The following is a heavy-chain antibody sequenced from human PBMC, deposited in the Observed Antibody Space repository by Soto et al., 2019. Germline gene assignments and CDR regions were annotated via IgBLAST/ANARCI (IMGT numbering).Heavy chain of an antibody. D-gene: IGHD3-22*01. Sequence: GASVKVSCKASGYTFTSYGISWVRQAPGQGLEWMGWISAYNGNTNYAQKLQGRVTMTTDTSTSTAYMELRSLRSDDTAVYYCARVRDSSGYYYGGYDYWGKGTLVTVSS. CDR2: ISAYNGNT. CDR1: GYTFTSYG. J-gene: IGHJ4*02. CDR3: ARVRDSSGYYYGGYDY. V-gene: IGHV1-18*01.